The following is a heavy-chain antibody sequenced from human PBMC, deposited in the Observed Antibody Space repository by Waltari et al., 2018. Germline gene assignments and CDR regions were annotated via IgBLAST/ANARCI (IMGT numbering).Heavy chain of an antibody. CDR1: GFTFDDYA. CDR3: AKDFPGAATGIKGLVYFDY. V-gene: IGHV3-9*01. D-gene: IGHD6-13*01. J-gene: IGHJ4*02. Sequence: EVQLVESGGGLVQPGRSLRLSCAGSGFTFDDYAMHWVRQAPGMGLLWVSVFSWISVPFGYADSVKGRFTISRDNAKNSLYLQMNGLSVEDTAFYYCAKDFPGAATGIKGLVYFDYWGQGTLVTVSS. CDR2: FSWISVPF.